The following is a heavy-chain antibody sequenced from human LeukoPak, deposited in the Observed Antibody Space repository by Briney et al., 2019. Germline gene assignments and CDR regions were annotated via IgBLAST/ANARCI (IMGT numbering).Heavy chain of an antibody. CDR3: ARETDIAVAANYFDF. CDR2: INPSGGGT. Sequence: ASVKVSCKASGYSFTNYYIHWVRQAPGQGPEWMGIINPSGGGTTYAPKFQGRVTMTKDTSTSTVYMVLSRLGSADTALYYCARETDIAVAANYFDFWGQGTLVTVSS. D-gene: IGHD6-19*01. CDR1: GYSFTNYY. J-gene: IGHJ4*02. V-gene: IGHV1-46*01.